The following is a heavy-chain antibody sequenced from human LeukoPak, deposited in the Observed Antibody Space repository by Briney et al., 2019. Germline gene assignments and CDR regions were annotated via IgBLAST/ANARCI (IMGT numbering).Heavy chain of an antibody. CDR3: ARGPNYDFWSGYYHYYYYGMDV. D-gene: IGHD3-3*01. CDR1: GYTFTSYD. CDR2: MNPNSGNT. J-gene: IGHJ6*02. Sequence: ASVKVSCKASGYTFTSYDINWVRQATGQGLEWMGWMNPNSGNTGYAQKFQGRVTMTRNTSISTAYMELSSLRSEDTAVYYCARGPNYDFWSGYYHYYYYGMDVWAKGPRSPSP. V-gene: IGHV1-8*01.